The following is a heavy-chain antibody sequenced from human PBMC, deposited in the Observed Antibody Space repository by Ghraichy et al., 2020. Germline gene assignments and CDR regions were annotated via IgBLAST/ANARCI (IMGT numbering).Heavy chain of an antibody. CDR1: GFSLSTSGMC. D-gene: IGHD2-21*02. CDR3: ARIKKVTLHYYGMDV. V-gene: IGHV2-70*01. CDR2: IDWDDDK. Sequence: QTLSLTCTFSGFSLSTSGMCVSWIRQPPGKALEWLALIDWDDDKYYSTSLKTRLTISKDTSKNQVVLTMTNMDPVDTATYYCARIKKVTLHYYGMDVWGQGTTVTVSS. J-gene: IGHJ6*02.